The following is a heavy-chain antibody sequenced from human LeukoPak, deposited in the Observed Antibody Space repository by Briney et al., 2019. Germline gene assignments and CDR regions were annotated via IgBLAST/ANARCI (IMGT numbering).Heavy chain of an antibody. CDR1: GASISTYY. CDR3: ARRRGNNIGTFDY. J-gene: IGHJ4*02. CDR2: IYYSGST. Sequence: SETLSLTCTVSGASISTYYWSWIRQPPGKGLEWIGYIYYSGSTNYNPSLKSRVTISVDTSKNQFSLKLNSVTAADTAVYYCARRRGNNIGTFDYWGQGTLVTVSS. V-gene: IGHV4-59*08. D-gene: IGHD1/OR15-1a*01.